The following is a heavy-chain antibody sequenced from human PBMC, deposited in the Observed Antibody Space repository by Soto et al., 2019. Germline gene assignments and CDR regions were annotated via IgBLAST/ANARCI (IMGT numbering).Heavy chain of an antibody. V-gene: IGHV4-31*03. CDR3: ARASTAMVTFDY. Sequence: PSETLSLTCPVSGGSISSGGYYWSWIRQHPGKGLEWIGYIYYSGSTYYNPSLKSRVTISVDTSKNQFSLKLSSVTAADTAVYYCARASTAMVTFDYWGQGTLVTVSS. D-gene: IGHD5-18*01. CDR2: IYYSGST. CDR1: GGSISSGGYY. J-gene: IGHJ4*02.